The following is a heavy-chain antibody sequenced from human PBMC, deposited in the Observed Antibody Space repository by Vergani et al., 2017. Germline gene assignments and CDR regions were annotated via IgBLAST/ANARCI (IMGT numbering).Heavy chain of an antibody. J-gene: IGHJ4*02. Sequence: QVQLVESGGGLVKPGGSLRLSCAASGFTFSDYYMTWIRQGPGKVLELISYISGSGHTKYYADSVKCRFAISRDNAKNSLYLQMNNLRVEDTAVYYCARDLLPGTLLLLAYWGQGTLISVSS. CDR1: GFTFSDYY. D-gene: IGHD1-7*01. V-gene: IGHV3-11*04. CDR2: ISGSGHTK. CDR3: ARDLLPGTLLLLAY.